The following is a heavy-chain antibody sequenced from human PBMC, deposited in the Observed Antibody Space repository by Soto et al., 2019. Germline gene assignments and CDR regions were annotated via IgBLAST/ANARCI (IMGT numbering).Heavy chain of an antibody. CDR3: ARAGGYDFWSGFGPSKWGMSEYWFDP. Sequence: SETLSLTCTVSGGSISSYYWSWIRQPPGKGLEWIGYIYYSGSTNYNPSLKSRVTISVDTSKNQFSLKLSSVTAADTAVYYCARAGGYDFWSGFGPSKWGMSEYWFDPWGQGTLVTVSS. J-gene: IGHJ5*02. V-gene: IGHV4-59*01. CDR1: GGSISSYY. CDR2: IYYSGST. D-gene: IGHD3-3*01.